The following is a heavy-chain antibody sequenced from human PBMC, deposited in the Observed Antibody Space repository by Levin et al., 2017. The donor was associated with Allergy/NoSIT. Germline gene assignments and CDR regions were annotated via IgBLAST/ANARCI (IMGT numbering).Heavy chain of an antibody. CDR1: GFTFSNAW. D-gene: IGHD6-13*01. Sequence: GGSLRLSCAASGFTFSNAWMSWVRQAPGKGLEWVGRIKSKTDGGTTDYAAPVKGRFTISRDDSKNTLYLQMNSLKTEDTAVYYCTSTLRQQLVFGGMYGMDVWGQGTTVTVSS. V-gene: IGHV3-15*01. CDR3: TSTLRQQLVFGGMYGMDV. CDR2: IKSKTDGGTT. J-gene: IGHJ6*02.